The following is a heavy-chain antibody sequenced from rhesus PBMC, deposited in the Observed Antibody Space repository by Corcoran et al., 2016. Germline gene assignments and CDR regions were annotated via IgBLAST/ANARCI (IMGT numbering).Heavy chain of an antibody. V-gene: IGHV4-122*02. J-gene: IGHJ4*01. CDR3: ARDRLVHFDY. CDR1: GGPISSSYTY. CDR2: ISYSGST. D-gene: IGHD3-28*01. Sequence: QVQLQESGPGLGKPSETLSLTCAASGGPISSSYTYWRWTRQPPGKGLGWFGDISYSGSTSYNPSLKSRVTISRDTSKNQFSLKLSSVTAADTAVYYCARDRLVHFDYWGQGVLVTVSS.